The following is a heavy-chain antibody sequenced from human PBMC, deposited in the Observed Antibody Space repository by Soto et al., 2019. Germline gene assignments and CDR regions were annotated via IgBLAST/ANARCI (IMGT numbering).Heavy chain of an antibody. D-gene: IGHD3-22*01. CDR3: TTDSYSTIIDGRFDL. V-gene: IGHV3-15*07. J-gene: IGHJ4*02. CDR1: GFVFRNAW. Sequence: EVQLVDSGGGLVKPGGSLRLSCAASGFVFRNAWINWVRQAPGKGLEWVGRIKSGGATDFAALARGRFAITRDDSRNMAYMQMNNLDTEDTAVYYCTTDSYSTIIDGRFDLWGQGALVTVSS. CDR2: IKSGGAT.